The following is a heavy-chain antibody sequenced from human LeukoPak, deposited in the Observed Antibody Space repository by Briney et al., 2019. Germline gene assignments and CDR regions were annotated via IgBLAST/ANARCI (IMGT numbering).Heavy chain of an antibody. V-gene: IGHV1-46*01. J-gene: IGHJ4*02. CDR3: ARARNSYAFDY. Sequence: GASVKVCCKPSGYTFTSYYMHWVRQAPGQGLEWMGIINPSGGSTSYAQKFQGRVTMTRDTSTSTVYMELSSLRSEDTAVYYCARARNSYAFDYWGQGTLVTVSS. CDR2: INPSGGST. CDR1: GYTFTSYY. D-gene: IGHD5-18*01.